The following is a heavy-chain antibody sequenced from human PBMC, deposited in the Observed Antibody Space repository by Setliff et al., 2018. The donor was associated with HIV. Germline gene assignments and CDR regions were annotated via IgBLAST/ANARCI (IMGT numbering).Heavy chain of an antibody. J-gene: IGHJ6*03. Sequence: GASVKVSCKASGGTFRDSAINWVRQAPGQGLEWMGRIIPVFGTANYAPKFPDRVTITADKSTSTAYLELSSLRSDDTAVYYCAKEVATTYYYRYMDVWGTG. CDR2: IIPVFGTA. V-gene: IGHV1-69*06. D-gene: IGHD5-12*01. CDR1: GGTFRDSA. CDR3: AKEVATTYYYRYMDV.